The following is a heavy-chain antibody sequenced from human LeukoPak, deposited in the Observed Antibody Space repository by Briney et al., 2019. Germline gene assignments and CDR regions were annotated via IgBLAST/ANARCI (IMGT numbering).Heavy chain of an antibody. V-gene: IGHV3-30*02. CDR1: GFTFSSYG. CDR3: AKGLWFGELLLDY. D-gene: IGHD3-10*01. CDR2: IRYDGSNK. J-gene: IGHJ4*02. Sequence: GGSLRLSCAASGFTFSSYGMHRVRQAPGKGLEWVAFIRYDGSNKYYADSVKGRFTISRDNSKNTLYLQMNSLRAEDMAVYYCAKGLWFGELLLDYWGQGTLVTVSS.